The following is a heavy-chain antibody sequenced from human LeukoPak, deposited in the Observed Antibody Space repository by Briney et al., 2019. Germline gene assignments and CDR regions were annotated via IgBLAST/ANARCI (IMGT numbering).Heavy chain of an antibody. D-gene: IGHD3-10*01. V-gene: IGHV5-51*01. CDR1: GYSFTSYW. Sequence: GESLKISCKGSGYSFTSYWIAWVRQMPGKGLEWMGIIYPGDSDTRYSPSFQGQVTISADKSISTAYLQWSSLKASDTAIYYCARDKYYFGSGNSYNRYYFDYWGQGTLVTVSS. J-gene: IGHJ4*02. CDR2: IYPGDSDT. CDR3: ARDKYYFGSGNSYNRYYFDY.